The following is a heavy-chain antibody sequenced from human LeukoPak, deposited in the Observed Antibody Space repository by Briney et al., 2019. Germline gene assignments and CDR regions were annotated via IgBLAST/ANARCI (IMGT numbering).Heavy chain of an antibody. D-gene: IGHD3-22*01. CDR2: IYNSVTT. CDR1: GGSISSYY. Sequence: SETLSLTCTVSGGSISSYYCNWFRQPPGKGLEWIGYIYNSVTTNYNPSLKSRVTISVDMSKNQFSLRLSSVTATDTAVYYCLTGGGWLPDYWGQGTLVTVSS. CDR3: LTGGGWLPDY. V-gene: IGHV4-59*01. J-gene: IGHJ4*02.